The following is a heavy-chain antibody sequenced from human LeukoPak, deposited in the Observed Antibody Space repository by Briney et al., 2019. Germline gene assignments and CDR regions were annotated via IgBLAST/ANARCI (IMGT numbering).Heavy chain of an antibody. J-gene: IGHJ4*02. Sequence: PGGSLRLSCAASGFTFSSYAMSWVRQAPGKGLEWVSAISGSGGSTYYADSVKGRFTISRDNSKNTLYVQMNSLRAEDTAVYYCAKSFYGDYARALDYWGQGTLVTVSS. CDR3: AKSFYGDYARALDY. D-gene: IGHD4-17*01. CDR1: GFTFSSYA. V-gene: IGHV3-23*01. CDR2: ISGSGGST.